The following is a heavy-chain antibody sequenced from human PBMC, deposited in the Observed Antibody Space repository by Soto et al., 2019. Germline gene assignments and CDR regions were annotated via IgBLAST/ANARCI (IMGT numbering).Heavy chain of an antibody. CDR3: SKQRVTSGYSYYGLEV. CDR2: IKSKGSGGTT. V-gene: IGHV3-15*07. Sequence: QVVESGGGLVTPGESISLSCVGSGFDFTPAWMHWVREAPGKGLEWVGRIKSKGSGGTTDYSAPVKGRFTISRDDSINTVYLQMTRRTSEETAVYFCSKQRVTSGYSYYGLEVWGQGITVTVTS. J-gene: IGHJ6*01. D-gene: IGHD2-15*01. CDR1: GFDFTPAW.